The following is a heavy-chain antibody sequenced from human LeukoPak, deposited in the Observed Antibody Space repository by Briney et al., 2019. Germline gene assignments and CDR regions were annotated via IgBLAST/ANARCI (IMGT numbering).Heavy chain of an antibody. CDR3: ASAPDTAMDNFDY. CDR2: IIPILGTA. J-gene: IGHJ4*02. V-gene: IGHV1-69*11. CDR1: GGTFSSYA. D-gene: IGHD5-18*01. Sequence: ASVKVSCKASGGTFSSYAISWVRQAPGQGLEWMGRIIPILGTANYAQKFQGRVTTTTDESTSTAYMQLSSLRSENPAVYYCASAPDTAMDNFDYWGQGTLVTVSS.